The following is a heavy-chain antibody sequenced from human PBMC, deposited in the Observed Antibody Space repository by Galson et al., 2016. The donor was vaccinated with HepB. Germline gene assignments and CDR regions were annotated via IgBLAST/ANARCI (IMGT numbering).Heavy chain of an antibody. V-gene: IGHV3-23*01. CDR3: AKWGAFYYDLDSKDNAFDM. CDR2: ISSSGGST. D-gene: IGHD3-22*01. Sequence: SLRLSCAASGFTFSNYAMTWVRRAPGKGLEWIFGISSSGGSTYYIDSVRGRFAISRNNSKNTLSLQLNSLRAEDTAVYYCAKWGAFYYDLDSKDNAFDMWGQGTMVIVSS. CDR1: GFTFSNYA. J-gene: IGHJ3*02.